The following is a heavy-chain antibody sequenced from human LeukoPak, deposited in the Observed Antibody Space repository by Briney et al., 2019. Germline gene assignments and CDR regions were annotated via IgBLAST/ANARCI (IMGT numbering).Heavy chain of an antibody. J-gene: IGHJ4*02. V-gene: IGHV4-39*07. CDR2: IYYSGST. CDR3: ARGLDDYGSGSFDY. Sequence: SETLSLTCTVSGGSISSSSYYWGWIRQPPGKGLEWIGSIYYSGSTYYNPSLKSRVTISVDTSKNQFSLQLSSVTAADTAVYYCARGLDDYGSGSFDYWGQGTLVTVSS. D-gene: IGHD3-10*01. CDR1: GGSISSSSYY.